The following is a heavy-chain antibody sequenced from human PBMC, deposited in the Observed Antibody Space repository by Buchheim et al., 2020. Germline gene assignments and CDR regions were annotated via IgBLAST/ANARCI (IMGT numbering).Heavy chain of an antibody. CDR1: GFIINDYW. CDR3: ARGGFQHALDV. CDR2: IDSDGVTT. Sequence: EVQLVESGGGLVQPGGSLRLSCAASGFIINDYWMYWVRQAPGKGLVWVSQIDSDGVTTTYADSVKGRFTISRDNAKNTLSLQMNGLRVEDTAVYYCARGGFQHALDVWGQGTT. J-gene: IGHJ6*02. V-gene: IGHV3-74*03.